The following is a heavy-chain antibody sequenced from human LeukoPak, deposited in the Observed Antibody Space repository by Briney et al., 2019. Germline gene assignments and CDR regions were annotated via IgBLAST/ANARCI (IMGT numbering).Heavy chain of an antibody. D-gene: IGHD6-19*01. CDR3: ARILGSSGWSDY. Sequence: ASVKVSCKASGYTFTGYYMHWVRQAPGQGLEWMGWISAYNGNTNYAQKLQGRVTMTTDTSTSTAYMELRSLRSDDTAVYYCARILGSSGWSDYWGQGTLVTVSS. CDR1: GYTFTGYY. CDR2: ISAYNGNT. V-gene: IGHV1-18*04. J-gene: IGHJ4*02.